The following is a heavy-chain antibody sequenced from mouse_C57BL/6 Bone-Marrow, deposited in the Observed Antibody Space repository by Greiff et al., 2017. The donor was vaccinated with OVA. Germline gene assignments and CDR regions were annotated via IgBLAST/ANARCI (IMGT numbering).Heavy chain of an antibody. D-gene: IGHD2-2*01. V-gene: IGHV1-15*01. Sequence: QVQLQQSGAELVRPGASVTLSCKASGYTFTDYEMHWVKQTPVHGLEWIGAIDPETGGTAYNQKFKGKAILTADKSSSTAYMQLRSLTSEDSAVDYCTRSRYPYGYDVGYWGQGTTLTVSS. J-gene: IGHJ2*01. CDR2: IDPETGGT. CDR1: GYTFTDYE. CDR3: TRSRYPYGYDVGY.